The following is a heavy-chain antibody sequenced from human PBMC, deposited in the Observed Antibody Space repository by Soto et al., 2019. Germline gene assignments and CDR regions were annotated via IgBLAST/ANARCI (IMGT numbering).Heavy chain of an antibody. J-gene: IGHJ6*02. Sequence: QVQLVQSGAEVKKPGSSVKVSCKASGDSFNSYAISWVRQAPGQGLEWMGGIMPIFHTANHAQKFQARVTMTADESASTAYMELSGLRSEDTAVYYCARVGYCNTTNCLFYYYHYGMDVWGQGTTVTVS. V-gene: IGHV1-69*01. CDR3: ARVGYCNTTNCLFYYYHYGMDV. D-gene: IGHD2-2*01. CDR2: IMPIFHTA. CDR1: GDSFNSYA.